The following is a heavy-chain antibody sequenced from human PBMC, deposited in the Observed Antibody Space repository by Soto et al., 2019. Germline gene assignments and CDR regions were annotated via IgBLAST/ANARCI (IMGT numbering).Heavy chain of an antibody. D-gene: IGHD4-17*01. CDR1: GFTFSSYG. V-gene: IGHV3-30*18. CDR3: AKAHSPYGDYEGY. Sequence: QVQLVESGGGVVQPGRSLRLSCAASGFTFSSYGMHWVRQAPGKGLEWVAVISYDGSNKYYADSVKGRFTISRDNSKNTLYLQMNSLRAEDTAVYYCAKAHSPYGDYEGYWGQGTLVTLSS. CDR2: ISYDGSNK. J-gene: IGHJ4*02.